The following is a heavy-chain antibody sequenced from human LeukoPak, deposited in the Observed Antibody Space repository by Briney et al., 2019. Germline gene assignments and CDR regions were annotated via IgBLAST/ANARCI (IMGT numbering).Heavy chain of an antibody. V-gene: IGHV4-39*01. D-gene: IGHD1-1*01. CDR2: IYYSGST. J-gene: IGHJ4*02. Sequence: SETLSFTCTVSGGSISRSSYYWGWIRQPPGKGLEWIGSIYYSGSTYYNPSLKSRVTISVDTSKNQFSLKLSSVTAADTAVYYCARLGAGAGNRYLDYWGQGTLVTVSS. CDR3: ARLGAGAGNRYLDY. CDR1: GGSISRSSYY.